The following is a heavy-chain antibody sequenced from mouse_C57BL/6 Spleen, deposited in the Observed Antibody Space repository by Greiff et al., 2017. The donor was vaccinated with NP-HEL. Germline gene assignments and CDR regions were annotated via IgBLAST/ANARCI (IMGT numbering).Heavy chain of an antibody. CDR2: IRNKANGYTT. CDR3: ARSSTRGFDY. D-gene: IGHD6-1*01. CDR1: GFTFTDYY. J-gene: IGHJ2*01. Sequence: EVKLVESGGGLVQPGGSLSLSCAASGFTFTDYYMSWVRQPPGKALEWLGFIRNKANGYTTEYSASVKGRFTISRDNSQSILYLQMNALRAEDSATYYCARSSTRGFDYWGQGTTLTVSS. V-gene: IGHV7-3*01.